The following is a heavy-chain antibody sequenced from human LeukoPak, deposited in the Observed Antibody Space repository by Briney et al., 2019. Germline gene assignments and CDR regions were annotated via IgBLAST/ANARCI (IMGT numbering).Heavy chain of an antibody. CDR1: GYTFTTYY. CDR3: AREAGIRTWIGYCSGDNCRTRFDY. D-gene: IGHD2-15*01. Sequence: ASVKVSCKASGYTFTTYYIHWVRQAPGQGLEWMGIINPSGGSTTYAQKFQGRVTMTRDTSTSTVYMELSSLRSDDTAVYFCAREAGIRTWIGYCSGDNCRTRFDYWGQGTLVTVSS. CDR2: INPSGGST. V-gene: IGHV1-46*01. J-gene: IGHJ4*02.